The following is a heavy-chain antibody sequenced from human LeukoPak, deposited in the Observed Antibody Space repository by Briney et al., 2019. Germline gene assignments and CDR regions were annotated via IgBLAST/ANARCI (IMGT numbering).Heavy chain of an antibody. V-gene: IGHV1-2*02. Sequence: GASVKVSCKASGYTFTGYYMHWVRQAPGQGLEWMGWINPNSGGTNYAQKFQGRVTMTRDTSTSTVYMELSSLRSEDTAVYYCARGLITIDYWGQGTLVTVSS. J-gene: IGHJ4*02. CDR3: ARGLITIDY. D-gene: IGHD3/OR15-3a*01. CDR1: GYTFTGYY. CDR2: INPNSGGT.